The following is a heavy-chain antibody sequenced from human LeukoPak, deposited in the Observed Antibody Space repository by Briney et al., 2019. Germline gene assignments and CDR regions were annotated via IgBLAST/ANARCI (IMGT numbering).Heavy chain of an antibody. D-gene: IGHD6-19*01. Sequence: GGSLRLSCAASGFTFDDYGMSWVRQAPGKGLEWVSGINWNGGSTGYADSVKGRFTISRDNSKNTLYLQMNSLRAEDTAIYYCAKATIEQWLVKVDSFDSWGQGTLVTVSS. CDR2: INWNGGST. CDR3: AKATIEQWLVKVDSFDS. CDR1: GFTFDDYG. V-gene: IGHV3-20*04. J-gene: IGHJ4*02.